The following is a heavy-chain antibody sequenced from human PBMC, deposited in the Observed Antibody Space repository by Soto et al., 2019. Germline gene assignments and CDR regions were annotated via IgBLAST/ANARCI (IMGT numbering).Heavy chain of an antibody. D-gene: IGHD1-26*01. J-gene: IGHJ4*02. Sequence: ASVKVSCKASGYTFTSYAMHWVRQAPGQRLEWMGWINAGNGNTKYSQKFQGRVTFTRDTSAGTVYMQLSSLTSEDTTVYYCARDDSGFSGSHYIDYFNYWGQGALVTVSS. CDR2: INAGNGNT. CDR1: GYTFTSYA. V-gene: IGHV1-3*01. CDR3: ARDDSGFSGSHYIDYFNY.